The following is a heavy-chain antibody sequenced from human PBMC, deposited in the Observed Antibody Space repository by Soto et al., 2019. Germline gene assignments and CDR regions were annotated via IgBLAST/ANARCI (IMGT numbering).Heavy chain of an antibody. CDR2: IKSKTEGGTT. D-gene: IGHD6-6*01. J-gene: IGHJ4*02. CDR3: TTGSTSTKNY. Sequence: GGSLRLSCAASGFTFSNAWLSWVRQATGKGLERVGRIKSKTEGGTTDYTAPGKDGLTISKDDTKNTLYRQMNSLKIEDTAVYYCTTGSTSTKNYWGQGTLVTVSS. CDR1: GFTFSNAW. V-gene: IGHV3-15*01.